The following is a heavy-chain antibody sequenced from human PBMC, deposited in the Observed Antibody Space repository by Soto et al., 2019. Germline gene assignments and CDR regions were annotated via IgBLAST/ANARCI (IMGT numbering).Heavy chain of an antibody. CDR2: FYHSGNS. CDR3: ARISSVDPYGYVNGGLEV. V-gene: IGHV4-59*01. CDR1: VGSIRSYY. D-gene: IGHD5-18*01. J-gene: IGHJ6*02. Sequence: SETLSLTCSVSVGSIRSYYWSLIRQSREKGLEWIGYFYHSGNSNYNPSLKSRVTISVDTSKNQLSLSLRSVTAADTAVHFCARISSVDPYGYVNGGLEVSGQGTTVTVSS.